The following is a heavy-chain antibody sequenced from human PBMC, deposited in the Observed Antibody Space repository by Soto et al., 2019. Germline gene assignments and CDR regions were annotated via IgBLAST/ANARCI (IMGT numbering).Heavy chain of an antibody. V-gene: IGHV4-39*01. CDR3: ARHKDTSSRYLLPDY. Sequence: SSETLSLTCTASGGSIISSSYYWVWIRQPPGKGLEWIGSIYYSGSTYYNPSLKSRVTISVDTSKNQFSLKVSSVTATDTAVYYCARHKDTSSRYLLPDYWGQGTLVTVSS. CDR1: GGSIISSSYY. J-gene: IGHJ4*02. CDR2: IYYSGST. D-gene: IGHD6-13*01.